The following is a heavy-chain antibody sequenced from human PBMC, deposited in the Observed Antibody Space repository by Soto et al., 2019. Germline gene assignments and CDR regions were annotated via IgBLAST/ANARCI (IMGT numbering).Heavy chain of an antibody. CDR2: ISYDGSNK. Sequence: QVQLVESEGGVVQPGRSLRLSCAASGFTFSSYAMHWVRQAPGKGLEWVAVISYDGSNKYYADSVKGRFTISRDNSKNTLYLQMNSLRAEDSAVYYCARDHYDILTSYSDSPYWGQGTLVTVSS. D-gene: IGHD3-9*01. CDR3: ARDHYDILTSYSDSPY. V-gene: IGHV3-30-3*01. CDR1: GFTFSSYA. J-gene: IGHJ4*02.